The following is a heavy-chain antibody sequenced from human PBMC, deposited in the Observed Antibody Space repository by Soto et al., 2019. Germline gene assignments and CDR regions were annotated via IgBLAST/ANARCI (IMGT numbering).Heavy chain of an antibody. CDR3: ARLNVGDFDI. CDR2: IYYRGGT. V-gene: IGHV4-59*11. J-gene: IGHJ3*02. Sequence: SETLSLTCTVSGGSISSHYWSWVRQAPGKGLEWIGDIYYRGGTNYNPSPTSRVTISADKSKSRCSLKLISVTTADPAVYYCARLNVGDFDIWGQGSMV. CDR1: GGSISSHY. D-gene: IGHD1-1*01.